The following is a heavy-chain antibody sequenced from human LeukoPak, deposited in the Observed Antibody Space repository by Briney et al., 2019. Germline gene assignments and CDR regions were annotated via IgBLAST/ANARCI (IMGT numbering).Heavy chain of an antibody. J-gene: IGHJ4*02. D-gene: IGHD2-2*01. Sequence: SETLSLTCTVSGGSISSGDYYWSWIRQPPGKGLEWIGYIYYSGSTYYNPSLKSRVTISVDTSKNQFSLKLSSVTAADTAVYYCARTRVVPAAAHDYWGQGTLVTVSS. V-gene: IGHV4-30-4*08. CDR1: GGSISSGDYY. CDR2: IYYSGST. CDR3: ARTRVVPAAAHDY.